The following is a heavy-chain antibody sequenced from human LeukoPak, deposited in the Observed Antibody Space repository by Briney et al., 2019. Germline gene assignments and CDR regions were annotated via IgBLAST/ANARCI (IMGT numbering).Heavy chain of an antibody. J-gene: IGHJ4*02. V-gene: IGHV4-59*01. D-gene: IGHD1-26*01. Sequence: SETLSLTCTVSGGSISTYYWSWIRQPPGKGLEWIGCVYYTGSTSYNPSLKSRVTISVDTSKNRFSLKLTSVTAADTAVYYCARSSSSGAYWADYWGQGTLVTVSS. CDR1: GGSISTYY. CDR3: ARSSSSGAYWADY. CDR2: VYYTGST.